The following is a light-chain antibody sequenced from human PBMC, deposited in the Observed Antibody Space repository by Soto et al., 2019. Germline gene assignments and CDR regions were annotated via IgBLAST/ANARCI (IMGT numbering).Light chain of an antibody. CDR2: KAS. CDR1: QTISSW. CDR3: QHYNSYSEA. V-gene: IGKV1-5*03. J-gene: IGKJ1*01. Sequence: DIPMTQSPATLSCSVGDRVTITCRASQTISSWLAWYQQKPGKAPKLLIYKASTLKSGVPSRFSGSGSGTEFTLTISSLQPDDFATYYCQHYNSYSEAFGQGTKVDIK.